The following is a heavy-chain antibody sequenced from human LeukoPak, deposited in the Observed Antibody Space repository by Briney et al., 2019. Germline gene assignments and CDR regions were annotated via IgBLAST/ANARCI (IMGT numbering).Heavy chain of an antibody. V-gene: IGHV4-4*07. CDR1: GDSISGYY. Sequence: SETLSLTCTVSGDSISGYYRSWIRQPAGKGLEWVGRIDTSGSTNYNSSLKSRVTMSVDTSKNQFSLKLNSVTAADTAVYYCARNSWGLDSWGQGTLVTVSS. CDR3: ARNSWGLDS. CDR2: IDTSGST. D-gene: IGHD7-27*01. J-gene: IGHJ5*01.